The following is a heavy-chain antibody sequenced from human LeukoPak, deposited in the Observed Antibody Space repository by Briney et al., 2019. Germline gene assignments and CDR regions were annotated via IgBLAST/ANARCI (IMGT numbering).Heavy chain of an antibody. CDR3: ARDLACQTSADCYHFDY. D-gene: IGHD2-21*02. V-gene: IGHV3-7*01. Sequence: PGGSLRLSRAASGFTFRSYWMSWVRQAPGKGLEWVANIKQDGSEKYYVDSVKGRFTISRDNAKNSLYLQMNSLRAEDTAVYYCARDLACQTSADCYHFDYWGQGTQVTVSS. CDR2: IKQDGSEK. J-gene: IGHJ4*02. CDR1: GFTFRSYW.